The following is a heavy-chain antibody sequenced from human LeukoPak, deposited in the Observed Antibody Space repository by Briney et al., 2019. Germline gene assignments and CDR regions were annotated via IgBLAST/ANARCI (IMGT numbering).Heavy chain of an antibody. D-gene: IGHD6-6*01. CDR3: AKQSNSDSSTYDY. CDR2: SNGGGGNT. V-gene: IGHV3-23*01. CDR1: GFHFTTYG. Sequence: GGSLRLSCEASGFHFTTYGMTWVRQAPGKGLEWVSTSNGGGGNTYYTDSVKGRFTISRDNSKNTLYLQMNSLRADDTAVYYCAKQSNSDSSTYDYWGQGTLVTVSS. J-gene: IGHJ4*02.